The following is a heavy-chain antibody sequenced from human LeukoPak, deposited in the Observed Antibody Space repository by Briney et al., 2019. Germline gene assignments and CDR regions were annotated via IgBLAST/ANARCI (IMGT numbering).Heavy chain of an antibody. Sequence: GGSLRLSCAASGFRLSSNWMSWVRQAPGKGLEWVANIKQDGSEKYYVDSVWGRFTISRDNAKNSLYLQMNSLRAEDTAIYYCARWGYTNGWYYFDSWGQGTLVTVSS. CDR2: IKQDGSEK. CDR3: ARWGYTNGWYYFDS. V-gene: IGHV3-7*01. CDR1: GFRLSSNW. J-gene: IGHJ4*02. D-gene: IGHD6-19*01.